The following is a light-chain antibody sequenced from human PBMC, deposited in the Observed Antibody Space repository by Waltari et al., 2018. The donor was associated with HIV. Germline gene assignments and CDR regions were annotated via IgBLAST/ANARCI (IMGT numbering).Light chain of an antibody. CDR1: SSAVGRYNY. CDR2: DVS. Sequence: QSALTQPRSVSGSPGQSVTISCTGTSSAVGRYNYVPWYQQHPGKAPNLMIYDVSKRPSGVPDRFSGSKSGNTASLTISGLQAEDEADYYCCSYAGSYTWVFGGGTKLTVL. CDR3: CSYAGSYTWV. V-gene: IGLV2-11*01. J-gene: IGLJ3*02.